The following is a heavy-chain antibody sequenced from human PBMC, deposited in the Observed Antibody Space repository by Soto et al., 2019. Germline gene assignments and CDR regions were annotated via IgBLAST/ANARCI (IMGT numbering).Heavy chain of an antibody. CDR2: ISGSGGST. J-gene: IGHJ4*02. CDR3: AKDRYDYIWGSYRLTDFDY. CDR1: GFTFSSYA. D-gene: IGHD3-16*02. Sequence: EVQLLESGGGLVQPGGSLRLSCAASGFTFSSYAMSWVRQAPGKGLEWVSAISGSGGSTYYADSVKGRCTISRDNSKNTLYLQMNSLRAEDTAVYYCAKDRYDYIWGSYRLTDFDYWGQGTLVTVSS. V-gene: IGHV3-23*01.